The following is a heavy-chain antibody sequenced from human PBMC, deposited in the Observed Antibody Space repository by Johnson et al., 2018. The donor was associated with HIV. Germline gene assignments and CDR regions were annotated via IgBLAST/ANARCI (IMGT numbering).Heavy chain of an antibody. V-gene: IGHV3-30-3*01. CDR3: ARESLDAFDI. J-gene: IGHJ3*02. CDR2: ISYDGSNK. CDR1: GMTFSDLW. Sequence: QVHLVESGGGLVKPGGSLRLSCAASGMTFSDLWMNWVRQAPGKGLEWVAVISYDGSNKYYADSVKGRFTISRDNAKNTLYLQMNSLRAEDTAVYYCARESLDAFDIWGQGTMVTVSS.